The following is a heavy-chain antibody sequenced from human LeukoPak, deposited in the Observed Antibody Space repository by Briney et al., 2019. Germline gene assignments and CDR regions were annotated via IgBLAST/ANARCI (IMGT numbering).Heavy chain of an antibody. V-gene: IGHV1-46*01. CDR1: GYTFTSYY. J-gene: IGHJ4*02. CDR3: ARDLRFGELSFLPFDY. CDR2: INPSAGST. Sequence: GASVKVSCKASGYTFTSYYLHWVRRAPGQGLEWMGIINPSAGSTSYAQKFQGRVTLTRDMSTSTVYMEVSSLRSEDTAVYYCARDLRFGELSFLPFDYWGQGTLVTVSS. D-gene: IGHD3-10*01.